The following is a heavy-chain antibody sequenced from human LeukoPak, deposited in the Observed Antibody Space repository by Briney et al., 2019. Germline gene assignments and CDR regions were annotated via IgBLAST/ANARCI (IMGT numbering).Heavy chain of an antibody. V-gene: IGHV4-59*01. J-gene: IGHJ4*02. CDR1: GASITDYY. Sequence: PSETLSLTCSVSGASITDYYWSWIRQPPGKGLEWIGYIYYSGSPNYSRSLKSRVTLSLDTSQNQFSLKLTSVTAADTAVYYCAYGGDAHKTGYWGQGTLVTVSS. D-gene: IGHD4-23*01. CDR2: IYYSGSP. CDR3: AYGGDAHKTGY.